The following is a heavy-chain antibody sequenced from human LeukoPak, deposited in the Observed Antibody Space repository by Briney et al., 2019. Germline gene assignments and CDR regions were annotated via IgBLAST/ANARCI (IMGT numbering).Heavy chain of an antibody. V-gene: IGHV1-2*02. CDR2: INPNSGGT. Sequence: GASVKVSCKASGYTFTGYYMHWVRQAPGQGLEWMGWINPNSGGTNYAQKFQGRVTMTRDTSISTAYMELSRLRSDDTAVCYCARGGSLWFGDNNWFDPWGQGTLVTVSS. CDR3: ARGGSLWFGDNNWFDP. CDR1: GYTFTGYY. D-gene: IGHD3-10*01. J-gene: IGHJ5*02.